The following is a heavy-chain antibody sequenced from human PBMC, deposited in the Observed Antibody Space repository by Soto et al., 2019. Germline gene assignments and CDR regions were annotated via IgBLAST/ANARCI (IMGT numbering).Heavy chain of an antibody. Sequence: GWSLRLSCAASGFTFSSYAMSWVRQAPGKGLEWVSAISGSGGSTYYADSVKGRFTISRDNSKNTLYLQMNSLRAEDTAVYYCAKDPRIMITFGGVIVSGAFDIWGQGTMVTVSS. CDR1: GFTFSSYA. V-gene: IGHV3-23*01. CDR3: AKDPRIMITFGGVIVSGAFDI. D-gene: IGHD3-16*02. CDR2: ISGSGGST. J-gene: IGHJ3*02.